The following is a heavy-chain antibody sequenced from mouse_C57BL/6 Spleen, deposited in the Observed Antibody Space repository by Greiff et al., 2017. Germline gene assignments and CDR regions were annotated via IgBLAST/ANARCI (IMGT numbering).Heavy chain of an antibody. Sequence: EVMLVESEGGLVQPGSSMKLSCTASGFTFSDYYMAWVRQVPEKGLEWVANINYDGSSTYYLDSLKSRFIISRDNAKNILYLQMSSLKSEDTATYYCARSVNWDFDYWGQGTTLTVSS. J-gene: IGHJ2*01. D-gene: IGHD4-1*01. CDR2: INYDGSST. V-gene: IGHV5-16*01. CDR1: GFTFSDYY. CDR3: ARSVNWDFDY.